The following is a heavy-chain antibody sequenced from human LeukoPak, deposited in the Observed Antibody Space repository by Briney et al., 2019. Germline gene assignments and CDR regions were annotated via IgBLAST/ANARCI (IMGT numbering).Heavy chain of an antibody. J-gene: IGHJ6*04. V-gene: IGHV3-7*03. CDR3: ARRALRYCSSTSCPAQYYGVDV. Sequence: GGSLRLSCAAPGFIFSSYWMSWVRQAPGKGLEWVANIKEDGSEKYYVDSVKGRFTISRDNAKNSLYLQTNSLRAEDTAVYYCARRALRYCSSTSCPAQYYGVDVWGKGTTVPVSS. CDR1: GFIFSSYW. D-gene: IGHD2-2*01. CDR2: IKEDGSEK.